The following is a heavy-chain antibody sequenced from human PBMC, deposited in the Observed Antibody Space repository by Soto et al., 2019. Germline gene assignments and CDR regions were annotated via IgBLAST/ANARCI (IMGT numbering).Heavy chain of an antibody. CDR1: GFTFSSYS. D-gene: IGHD2-2*01. CDR3: ARVGVVPAAMGY. CDR2: ISSSSTI. V-gene: IGHV3-48*01. Sequence: PGGSLRLSCAASGFTFSSYSMNWVRQAPGKGLEWVSYISSSSTIYYADSVKGRFTISRDNAKNSLYLQMNSLRAEDTAVYYCARVGVVPAAMGYWGQGTLVTVSS. J-gene: IGHJ4*02.